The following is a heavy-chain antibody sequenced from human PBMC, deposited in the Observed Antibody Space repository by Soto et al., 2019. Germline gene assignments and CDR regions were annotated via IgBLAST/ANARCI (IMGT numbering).Heavy chain of an antibody. CDR1: GDSFSSFS. V-gene: IGHV3-48*01. J-gene: IGHJ4*02. CDR3: ARDSISDNAVVLDPSHLDH. Sequence: PGESLKISCTGSGDSFSSFSMNWVRQAPGKGLEWVSYISSRIGTTYYADSVQGRFTISRDNVKNSLYLQMNSLRVEDTAVYYCARDSISDNAVVLDPSHLDHWGQGTLVTVSS. CDR2: ISSRIGTT. D-gene: IGHD2-15*01.